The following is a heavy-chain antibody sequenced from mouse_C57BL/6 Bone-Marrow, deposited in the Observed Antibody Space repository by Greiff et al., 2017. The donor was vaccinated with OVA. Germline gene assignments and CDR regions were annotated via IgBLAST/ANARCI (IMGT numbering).Heavy chain of an antibody. CDR2: IDPSDSYT. V-gene: IGHV1-69*01. J-gene: IGHJ3*01. CDR3: ARGGDYDYDWFAY. Sequence: VQLQQPGAELVMPGASVKLSCKASGYTFTSYWMHWVKQRPGQGLEWIGEIDPSDSYTNYNQQFKGKSTLTVDKSSSTAYMQLSSLTSEDSAVYYCARGGDYDYDWFAYWGQGTLVTVSA. CDR1: GYTFTSYW. D-gene: IGHD2-4*01.